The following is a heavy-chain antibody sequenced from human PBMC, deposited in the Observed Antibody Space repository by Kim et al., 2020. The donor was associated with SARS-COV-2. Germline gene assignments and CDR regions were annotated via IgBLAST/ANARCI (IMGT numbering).Heavy chain of an antibody. CDR3: ARGGAPRGSIAVAYDY. Sequence: SLKSRVTISVDPSKNQFTRKLSSVTAADTAVYYCARGGAPRGSIAVAYDYWGQGTLVTVSS. D-gene: IGHD6-19*01. V-gene: IGHV4-34*01. J-gene: IGHJ4*02.